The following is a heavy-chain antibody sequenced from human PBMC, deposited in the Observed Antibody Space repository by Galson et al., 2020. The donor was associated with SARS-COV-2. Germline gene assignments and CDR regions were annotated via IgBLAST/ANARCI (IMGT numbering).Heavy chain of an antibody. CDR3: VRDAGDFNL. D-gene: IGHD3-10*01. V-gene: IGHV3-21*01. Sequence: NSGGSLRLSCVASGFSFSNYAMNWIRQTPGKGLEWVASMSSGRSYIYHADSVRGRFTISRDDAKNSLYLEMTSLRVEDSAVYYCVRDAGDFNLWGQGTTVTVAS. CDR1: GFSFSNYA. CDR2: MSSGRSYI. J-gene: IGHJ6*02.